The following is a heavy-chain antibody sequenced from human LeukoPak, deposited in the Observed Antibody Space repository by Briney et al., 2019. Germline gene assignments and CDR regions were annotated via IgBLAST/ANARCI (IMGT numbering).Heavy chain of an antibody. CDR2: IYYSGST. Sequence: PSETLSLTCTVSGGSISSSSYYWGWIRQPPGKGLGWIGSIYYSGSTYYNPSLKSRVTISVDTSKNQFSLKLSSVTAADTAVYYCARGFYGDLRTGGAFDIWGQGTMVTVSS. D-gene: IGHD4/OR15-4a*01. CDR1: GGSISSSSYY. V-gene: IGHV4-39*01. CDR3: ARGFYGDLRTGGAFDI. J-gene: IGHJ3*02.